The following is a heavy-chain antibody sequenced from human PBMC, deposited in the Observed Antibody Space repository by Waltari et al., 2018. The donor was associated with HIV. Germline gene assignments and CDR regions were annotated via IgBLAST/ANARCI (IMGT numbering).Heavy chain of an antibody. V-gene: IGHV3-66*02. Sequence: EVQLVASGGGLVQPGGSLRLSCAASGCTVSSTFMSWVRQSPGKGLEWVSTIYSDGTTYYTDSVKGRFTISRDNSKNTLYLQMNSLRPEDTAVYYCARDERTGYCSTTRCHSFDYWGQGTLATVSS. D-gene: IGHD2-2*01. CDR2: IYSDGTT. J-gene: IGHJ4*02. CDR1: GCTVSSTF. CDR3: ARDERTGYCSTTRCHSFDY.